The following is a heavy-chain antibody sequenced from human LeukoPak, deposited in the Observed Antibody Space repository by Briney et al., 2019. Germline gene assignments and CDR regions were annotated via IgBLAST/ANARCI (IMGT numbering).Heavy chain of an antibody. CDR3: ARFAQQLVLSWSSPYYSAMDV. CDR2: INHSGST. CDR1: GVSFSGYY. D-gene: IGHD6-13*01. V-gene: IGHV4-34*01. J-gene: IGHJ6*02. Sequence: SETLSLTCAVYGVSFSGYYWSWIRQPPGKGLEWIGEINHSGSTNYNPSLKSRVTISVDTSKNQFSLTLSSVTAADTALYYCARFAQQLVLSWSSPYYSAMDVWGHGTTVTVSS.